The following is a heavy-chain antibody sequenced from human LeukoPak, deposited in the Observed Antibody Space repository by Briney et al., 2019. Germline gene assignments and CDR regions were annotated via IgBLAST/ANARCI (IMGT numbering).Heavy chain of an antibody. Sequence: PGGSLRLSCAASGFSFISYWMSWVRQAPGKGLEWVANIKQDGSAKNYVDSVKGRFTISRDNAKNSLYLQLNGLRAEDTAVYYCAGCAGNSCYFDYWGQGTLVIVSS. CDR3: AGCAGNSCYFDY. CDR1: GFSFISYW. V-gene: IGHV3-7*01. J-gene: IGHJ4*02. CDR2: IKQDGSAK. D-gene: IGHD1-1*01.